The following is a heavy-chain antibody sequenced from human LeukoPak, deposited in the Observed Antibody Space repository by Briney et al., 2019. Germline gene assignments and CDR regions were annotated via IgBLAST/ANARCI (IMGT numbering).Heavy chain of an antibody. J-gene: IGHJ5*02. D-gene: IGHD6-19*01. V-gene: IGHV3-30-3*01. CDR1: GFTFSSYA. Sequence: GGSLRLSCAASGFTFSSYAMHWVRQAPGKGLEWVAVISYDGSNKYYADSVKGRFTISRDNSKNTLYLQMNSLRAEDTAVYYCARARTSGIAVAEPWGQGTLVTVSS. CDR3: ARARTSGIAVAEP. CDR2: ISYDGSNK.